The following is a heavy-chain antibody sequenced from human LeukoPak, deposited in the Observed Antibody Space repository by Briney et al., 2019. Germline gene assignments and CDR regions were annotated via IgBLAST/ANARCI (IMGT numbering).Heavy chain of an antibody. CDR3: AREPGCGGDCYSDAFDI. D-gene: IGHD2-21*02. J-gene: IGHJ3*02. CDR1: GYTFTSYG. CDR2: ISAYNGNT. Sequence: ASVKVSCKASGYTFTSYGISWVRQAPGQGLEWIGWISAYNGNTNYAQKLQGRVTMTTDTSTSTAYMELRSLRSDDTAVYYCAREPGCGGDCYSDAFDIWGQGTMVTVSS. V-gene: IGHV1-18*01.